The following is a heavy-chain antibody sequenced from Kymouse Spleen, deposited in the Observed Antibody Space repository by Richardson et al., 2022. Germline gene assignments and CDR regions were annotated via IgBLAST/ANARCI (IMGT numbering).Heavy chain of an antibody. CDR2: IGTAGDT. D-gene: IGHD6-19*01. V-gene: IGHV3-13*01. CDR1: GFTFSSYD. J-gene: IGHJ6*02. Sequence: EVQLVESGGGLVQPGGSLRLSCAASGFTFSSYDMHWVRQATGKGLEWVSAIGTAGDTYYPGSVKGRFTISRENAKNSLYLQMNSLRAGDTAVYYCARDGIAVAGRTGITTTTTVWTSGSYYYGMDVWGQGTTVTVSS. CDR3: ARDGIAVAGRTGITTTTTVWTSGSYYYGMDV.